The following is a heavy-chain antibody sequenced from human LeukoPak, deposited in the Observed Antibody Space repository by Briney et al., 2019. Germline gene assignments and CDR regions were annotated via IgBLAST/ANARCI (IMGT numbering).Heavy chain of an antibody. CDR3: AKDEYCSSTSCYGPRFDY. Sequence: GGSLRLSCAASGFTFSSYAMSWVRQAPGKGLEWVSAISGSGGSTYYADSVKGRFTISRDNSKNTLYLQMNSLRAEDTPVYYCAKDEYCSSTSCYGPRFDYWGQGTLVTVSS. J-gene: IGHJ4*02. CDR2: ISGSGGST. CDR1: GFTFSSYA. D-gene: IGHD2-2*01. V-gene: IGHV3-23*01.